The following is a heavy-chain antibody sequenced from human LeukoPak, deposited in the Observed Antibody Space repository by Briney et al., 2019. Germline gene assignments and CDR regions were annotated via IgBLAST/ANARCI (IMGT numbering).Heavy chain of an antibody. CDR2: IYSGGST. Sequence: GGSLRLSCAASGFTVSSNYMSWVRQAPGKGLEWASVIYSGGSTYYADSVKGRFTISRDNSKNTLYLQMNSLRAEDTAVYYCARDPPRYSSSWYSSGYWGQGTLVTVSS. D-gene: IGHD6-13*01. V-gene: IGHV3-66*01. CDR1: GFTVSSNY. J-gene: IGHJ4*02. CDR3: ARDPPRYSSSWYSSGY.